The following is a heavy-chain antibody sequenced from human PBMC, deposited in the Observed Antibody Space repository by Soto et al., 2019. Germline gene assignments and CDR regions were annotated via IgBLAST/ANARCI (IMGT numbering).Heavy chain of an antibody. D-gene: IGHD4-4*01. Sequence: EVQLVESGGGLVQPGGSLRLSCAASGFIVSTSYMSWVRQAPGKGLEWVSIIHNDGSTYYADSVRGRFTVSRDDSKNTLYLEILSLRAEDMAVYYCARDSYTRYWGQGTLVTVSA. CDR1: GFIVSTSY. V-gene: IGHV3-66*01. CDR3: ARDSYTRY. J-gene: IGHJ4*02. CDR2: IHNDGST.